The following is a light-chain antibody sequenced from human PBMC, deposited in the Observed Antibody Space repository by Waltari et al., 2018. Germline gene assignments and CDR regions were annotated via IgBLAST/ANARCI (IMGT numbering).Light chain of an antibody. J-gene: IGKJ1*01. CDR2: GAS. CDR3: QQYNDWPAT. Sequence: EVVLTQSPATLSVSPGERPTLSCRASQSVSSNLAWYQQKPGQAPRPLIYGASTTATGIPARFSGSGSGTEFTLTISSLQSEDFAMYYCQQYNDWPATFGQGTKVEIK. CDR1: QSVSSN. V-gene: IGKV3-15*01.